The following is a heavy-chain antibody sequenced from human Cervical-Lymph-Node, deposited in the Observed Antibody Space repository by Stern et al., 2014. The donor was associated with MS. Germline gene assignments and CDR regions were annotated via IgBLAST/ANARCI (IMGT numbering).Heavy chain of an antibody. V-gene: IGHV1-18*01. CDR3: AREDRPYDYVWGTYRPNGYDI. CDR2: ISVYGGHT. D-gene: IGHD3-16*02. Sequence: QVQLVQSGPEVKRPGASVKVSCKASGYTFTNYGISWVRRAPGQGLEWMGWISVYGGHTDYAQRLQGRLTMTTDTSTSTTYMELRRLRSDDTAVYYCAREDRPYDYVWGTYRPNGYDIWGQGTLVTVSS. CDR1: GYTFTNYG. J-gene: IGHJ3*02.